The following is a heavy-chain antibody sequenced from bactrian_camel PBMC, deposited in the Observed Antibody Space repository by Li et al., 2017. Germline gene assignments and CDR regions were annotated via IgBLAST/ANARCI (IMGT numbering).Heavy chain of an antibody. CDR1: GATYSRRC. V-gene: IGHV3S26*01. J-gene: IGHJ7*01. Sequence: HVQLVESGGGSVQAGGSLILSCAFSGATYSRRCMAWFRQAPGKGREAVAAADADRRTIYGDFVEGRFTIDRDNANNTLYLQMDSLRPEDTAMYYCATGPWGYCSRTKWEGGMNNWGKGTQVTVS. D-gene: IGHD1*01. CDR2: ADADRRT.